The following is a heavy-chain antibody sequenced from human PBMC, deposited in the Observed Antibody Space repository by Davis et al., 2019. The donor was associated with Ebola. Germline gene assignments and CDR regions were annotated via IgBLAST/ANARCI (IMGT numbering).Heavy chain of an antibody. D-gene: IGHD2-2*02. CDR3: ARGYTGWFDP. V-gene: IGHV4-39*01. CDR1: GGSITSISYY. Sequence: GSLRPSCTVSGGSITSISYYWGWIRQPPGKGLEWIGSIYYSGSTYYNPSLKSRVTISVDTSKNQFSLKLSSVTAADTAVYYCARGYTGWFDPWGQGTLVTVSS. CDR2: IYYSGST. J-gene: IGHJ5*02.